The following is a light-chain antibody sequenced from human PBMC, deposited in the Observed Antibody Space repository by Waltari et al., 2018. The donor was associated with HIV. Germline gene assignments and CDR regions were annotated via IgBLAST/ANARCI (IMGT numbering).Light chain of an antibody. CDR2: GAS. J-gene: IGKJ3*01. V-gene: IGKV3-15*01. CDR1: QNIKNN. CDR3: QQYHNWPFT. Sequence: EIVMTQSPATLSASPGERATLSCRASQNIKNNLAWYHQKPGQAPRLLIRGASTTDTGISARFGGSGSGTEFSLTIGSLQSEDFAVYYCQQYHNWPFTFGPGTRVEMK.